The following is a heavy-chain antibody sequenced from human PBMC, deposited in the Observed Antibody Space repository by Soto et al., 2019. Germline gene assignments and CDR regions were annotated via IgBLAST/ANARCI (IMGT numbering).Heavy chain of an antibody. Sequence: SETLSLTCTVSGGSMNNYIWNWIRQPPGKGLEWIGHIYSSGSTKYNPSLESRVTISVDTSKNQFSLKLSSVTAADTAVYYCGRAYGGYADYWGQGALVTVSS. V-gene: IGHV4-59*08. CDR1: GGSMNNYI. CDR2: IYSSGST. D-gene: IGHD5-12*01. CDR3: GRAYGGYADY. J-gene: IGHJ4*02.